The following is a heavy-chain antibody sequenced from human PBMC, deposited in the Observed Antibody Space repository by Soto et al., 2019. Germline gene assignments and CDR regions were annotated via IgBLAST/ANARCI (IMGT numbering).Heavy chain of an antibody. CDR1: GYTFTSYG. CDR2: ISAYNGNT. Sequence: ASVKVSCKASGYTFTSYGISWVRQAPGQGLEWMGWISAYNGNTNYAQKLQGRVTMTTDTSTSTAYMELRSLRSDDTAVYYCAIAHRGSATGYYYYGMEVWGQGNTVAV. V-gene: IGHV1-18*01. D-gene: IGHD1-26*01. CDR3: AIAHRGSATGYYYYGMEV. J-gene: IGHJ6*02.